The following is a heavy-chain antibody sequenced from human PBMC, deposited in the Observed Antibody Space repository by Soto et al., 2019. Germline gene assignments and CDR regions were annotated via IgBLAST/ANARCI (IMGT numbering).Heavy chain of an antibody. J-gene: IGHJ4*02. D-gene: IGHD1-26*01. Sequence: LSLTCAFSGGSLRCHYFIFIRQSPEKGLECIWEINHSVFTNYNPNLKSRVTISRDASKNQFSLRMSYMTAADSAVYFCAREAVKMGGSLFDYWGQGNMVTVYS. CDR1: GGSLRCHY. CDR3: AREAVKMGGSLFDY. V-gene: IGHV4-34*01. CDR2: INHSVFT.